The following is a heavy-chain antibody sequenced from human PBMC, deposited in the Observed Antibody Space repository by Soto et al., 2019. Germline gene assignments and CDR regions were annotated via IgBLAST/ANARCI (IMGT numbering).Heavy chain of an antibody. V-gene: IGHV3-30-3*01. J-gene: IGHJ6*02. CDR1: AFTFSSYA. CDR3: AREGVYDDSSGPILLRLYYYYGMDV. Sequence: PXGSLILSCSASAFTFSSYAMHWVRPAPGKGLDWVAVISYDGSNKYYADSVKGRFTISRDNSKDTLYLQMNSLRAEDTAVYYCAREGVYDDSSGPILLRLYYYYGMDVWGQGPTVTVSS. CDR2: ISYDGSNK. D-gene: IGHD3-22*01.